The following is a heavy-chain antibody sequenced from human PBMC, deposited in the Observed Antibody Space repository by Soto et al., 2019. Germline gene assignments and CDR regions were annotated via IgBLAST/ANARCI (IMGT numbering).Heavy chain of an antibody. Sequence: PGGSLRLSCAASGFGFTFSTSAMSWVRQAPGKGLEWVSAISGSAGSTYYADSVKGRFTISRDTSKNTLYLQMNSLRAEDTAVYYCAKGNSWSPALVLDIWGQGTMVTVSS. CDR3: AKGNSWSPALVLDI. CDR2: ISGSAGST. CDR1: GFGFTFSTSA. D-gene: IGHD1-7*01. V-gene: IGHV3-23*01. J-gene: IGHJ3*02.